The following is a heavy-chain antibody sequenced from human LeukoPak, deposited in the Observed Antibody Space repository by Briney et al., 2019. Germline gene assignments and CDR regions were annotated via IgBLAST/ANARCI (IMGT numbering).Heavy chain of an antibody. Sequence: SVKVSCKASGGTFSSYTISWVRQAPGQGLEWMGRIIPILGIANYAQKFQGRVTITADKSTSTAYVELSSLRSEDTAVYYCARVDTARGGWFDPWGQGTLVTVSS. J-gene: IGHJ5*02. CDR3: ARVDTARGGWFDP. D-gene: IGHD5-18*01. V-gene: IGHV1-69*02. CDR2: IIPILGIA. CDR1: GGTFSSYT.